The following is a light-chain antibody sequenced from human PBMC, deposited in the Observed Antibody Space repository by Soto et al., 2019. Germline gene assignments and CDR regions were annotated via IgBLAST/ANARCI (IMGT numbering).Light chain of an antibody. CDR3: QKYNSAPQT. V-gene: IGKV1-27*01. CDR2: GAS. J-gene: IGKJ1*01. Sequence: DIQMTQSPSSLSASVGDRVTITCRATQGITNYLAWYQQKPGKVPKLLISGASTLQSGVPSRFSGSGSGTDFTLTISSLQPEDVATYYCQKYNSAPQTFGKCTQGDIX. CDR1: QGITNY.